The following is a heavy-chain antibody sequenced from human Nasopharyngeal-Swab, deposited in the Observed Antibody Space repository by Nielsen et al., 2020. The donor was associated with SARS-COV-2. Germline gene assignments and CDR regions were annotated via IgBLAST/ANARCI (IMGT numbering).Heavy chain of an antibody. CDR2: IIPIIDVA. Sequence: VKVSCKASGGTFSSYAISWVRQAPGQRLEWMGGIIPIIDVAKYGQKFQGRVAITADKFTSTAYMELRSLRSDDTGVYYCAKEGATGWFDPWGQGTLVTVSS. V-gene: IGHV1-69*10. J-gene: IGHJ5*02. CDR1: GGTFSSYA. CDR3: AKEGATGWFDP.